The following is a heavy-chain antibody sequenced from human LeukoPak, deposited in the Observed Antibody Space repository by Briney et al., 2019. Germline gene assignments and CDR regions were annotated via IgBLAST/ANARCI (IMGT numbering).Heavy chain of an antibody. CDR2: IKEDGSEK. CDR3: ARLLEAYDYVWGSYGFDS. Sequence: GGSLRLSCAASGFTFSSYWMSWVRQAPGKGLEWVANIKEDGSEKYYVDSVKGRFTISRDNAKNSLYLQMNGLRAEDTAVLYCARLLEAYDYVWGSYGFDSWGQGTLVTVSS. V-gene: IGHV3-7*01. CDR1: GFTFSSYW. J-gene: IGHJ4*02. D-gene: IGHD3-16*01.